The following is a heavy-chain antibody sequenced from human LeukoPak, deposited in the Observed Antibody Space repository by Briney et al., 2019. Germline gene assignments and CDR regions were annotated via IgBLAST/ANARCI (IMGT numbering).Heavy chain of an antibody. CDR1: GFTFSSYA. D-gene: IGHD6-6*01. CDR2: ISGSGGST. Sequence: GGSLRLSCAASGFTFSSYAMGWVRQAPGKGLEWVSAISGSGGSTYYADSVKGRFTISRDNSKNTLYLQMPSLRAEDTAVYYCAKAHEYSRISWGQGNLFTVSS. CDR3: AKAHEYSRIS. V-gene: IGHV3-23*01. J-gene: IGHJ5*02.